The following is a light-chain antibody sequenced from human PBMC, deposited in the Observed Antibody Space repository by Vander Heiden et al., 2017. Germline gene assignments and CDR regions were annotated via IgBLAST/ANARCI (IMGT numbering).Light chain of an antibody. J-gene: IGKJ4*01. CDR2: AAS. CDR1: QYISNY. V-gene: IGKV1-39*01. Sequence: DIQLTQSPPYLPASVGDRVTITCRASQYISNYLKWYQQKPGKAPKLLIYAASNLQSGVPSRFSGSGSGTDFTLTISSLQPEDFATYYCQQSFTTPLAFGGGTKVEIK. CDR3: QQSFTTPLA.